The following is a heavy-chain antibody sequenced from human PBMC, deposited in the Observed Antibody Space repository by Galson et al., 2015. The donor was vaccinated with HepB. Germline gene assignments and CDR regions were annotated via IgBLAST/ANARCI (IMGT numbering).Heavy chain of an antibody. CDR3: ARGAHVVVVGVTQNNGVGP. V-gene: IGHV1-18*03. J-gene: IGHJ5*02. CDR2: ISPYNRNI. D-gene: IGHD2-15*01. CDR1: GYTFSTYS. Sequence: SVKVSCKASGYTFSTYSITWVRQAPGQGLEWMGWISPYNRNINYAQKLQDRVTMTTDTSTSTAFMELRSLRSDDMAVYYCARGAHVVVVGVTQNNGVGPWGQGTLVTVSS.